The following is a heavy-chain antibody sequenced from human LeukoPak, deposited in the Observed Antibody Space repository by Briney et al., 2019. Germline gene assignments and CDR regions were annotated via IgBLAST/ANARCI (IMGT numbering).Heavy chain of an antibody. Sequence: ASVKVSCKASGYTFTGYYMHWVRQAPGQGLEWMGWINPNSGGTNYAQKFQGRVTMTRDTSINTSYMDLSRLRSDDTAVYYCARGGDSSSWFTSPDYWGQGTLVTVSS. CDR3: ARGGDSSSWFTSPDY. J-gene: IGHJ4*02. CDR1: GYTFTGYY. D-gene: IGHD6-13*01. V-gene: IGHV1-2*02. CDR2: INPNSGGT.